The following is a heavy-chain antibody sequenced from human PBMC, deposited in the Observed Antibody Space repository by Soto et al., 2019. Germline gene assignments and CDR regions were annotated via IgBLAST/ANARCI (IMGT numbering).Heavy chain of an antibody. D-gene: IGHD6-6*01. Sequence: QVQLQESGPGLVKPSQTLSLTCTVSGGSISSGDYYWSWIRQPPGKGLEWIGYIYHSGSTYYNPSLXSGXTISVDASKNQFSLKLSSVTAADTAVYYCARERPDGARLDPWGQGTLVTVSS. J-gene: IGHJ5*02. CDR1: GGSISSGDYY. CDR2: IYHSGST. V-gene: IGHV4-30-4*01. CDR3: ARERPDGARLDP.